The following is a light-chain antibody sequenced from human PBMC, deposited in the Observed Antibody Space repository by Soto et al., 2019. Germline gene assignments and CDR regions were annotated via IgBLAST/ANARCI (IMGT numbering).Light chain of an antibody. V-gene: IGKV3-15*01. Sequence: EIVMTQSPAALSVSPGDKVTLSCRASQSISNNLAWYQQKPGQAPRLLNYFASTRATGIPARFSGSGSGPEFSLTISSLQSEDLGLYYCQHYNKWPLTFGGGTKVETK. CDR1: QSISNN. CDR2: FAS. J-gene: IGKJ4*01. CDR3: QHYNKWPLT.